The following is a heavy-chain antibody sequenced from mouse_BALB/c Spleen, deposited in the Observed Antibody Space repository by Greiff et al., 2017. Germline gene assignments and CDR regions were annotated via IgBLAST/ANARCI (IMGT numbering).Heavy chain of an antibody. CDR3: ARCYGSPYYFDY. CDR1: GYAFSSYW. V-gene: IGHV1-80*01. J-gene: IGHJ2*01. CDR2: IYPGDGDT. Sequence: QVQLQQSGAELVRPGSSVKISCKASGYAFSSYWMNWVKQRPGQGLEWIGQIYPGDGDTNYNGKFKGKATLTADKSSSTAYMQLSSLTSEDSAVYFCARCYGSPYYFDYWGQGTTLTVSS. D-gene: IGHD1-1*01.